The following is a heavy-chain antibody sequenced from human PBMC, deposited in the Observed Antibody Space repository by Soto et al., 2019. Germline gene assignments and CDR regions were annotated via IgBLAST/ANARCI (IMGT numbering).Heavy chain of an antibody. Sequence: QLQLQESGPGLVKPSETLSLTCTVSGGSISSSSYYWGWIRQPPGKGLEWIGSIYYSGSTYYNPSLQSRVTISGDASKNQFSLKLSSVTAADTAVYYCARRAVGAAAGDHYYMDVWGKGTTVTVSS. CDR3: ARRAVGAAAGDHYYMDV. CDR2: IYYSGST. CDR1: GGSISSSSYY. V-gene: IGHV4-39*01. J-gene: IGHJ6*03. D-gene: IGHD6-13*01.